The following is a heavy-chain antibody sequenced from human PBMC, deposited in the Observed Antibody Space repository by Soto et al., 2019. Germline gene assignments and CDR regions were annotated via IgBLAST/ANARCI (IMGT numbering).Heavy chain of an antibody. V-gene: IGHV1-18*01. Sequence: QVQLVQSGAEVKKPGASVKVSCKASGYTFTSYGISWVRQAPGQGLEWMGWISAYNGNTNYAQKLQGRVTMTTDTSTSTAYMELRSLRSDDTAVYYCARDTVRGYFDWLLQLNDAFDIWGQGTMVTVSS. CDR1: GYTFTSYG. J-gene: IGHJ3*02. CDR3: ARDTVRGYFDWLLQLNDAFDI. D-gene: IGHD3-9*01. CDR2: ISAYNGNT.